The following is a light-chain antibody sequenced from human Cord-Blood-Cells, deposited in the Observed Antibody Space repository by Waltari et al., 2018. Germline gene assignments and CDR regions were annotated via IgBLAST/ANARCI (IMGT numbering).Light chain of an antibody. CDR3: SSYTSSSTLVV. Sequence: QSALTQPASVSGSPGQSITISCTGTSSDVGGYNYVSWYQQHPGKAPKLMIYEVSNRPSGVSNRFSDSKSGTPASRTISGLQAEDEADYYGSSYTSSSTLVVFGGGTKLTVL. CDR2: EVS. V-gene: IGLV2-14*01. J-gene: IGLJ2*01. CDR1: SSDVGGYNY.